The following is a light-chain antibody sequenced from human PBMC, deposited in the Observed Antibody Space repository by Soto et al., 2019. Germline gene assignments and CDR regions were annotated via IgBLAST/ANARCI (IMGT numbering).Light chain of an antibody. CDR1: QSVSSSY. V-gene: IGKV3-20*01. CDR3: QQYNNWPLT. J-gene: IGKJ4*01. Sequence: EIVLTQSPGTLSLSPGERATLSFRASQSVSSSYLAWYQQKPGQAPRLLIYGASSRATGIPDRFSGSGSGTDFTLTISRLEPEDFAVYYCQQYNNWPLTFGGGTKVDIK. CDR2: GAS.